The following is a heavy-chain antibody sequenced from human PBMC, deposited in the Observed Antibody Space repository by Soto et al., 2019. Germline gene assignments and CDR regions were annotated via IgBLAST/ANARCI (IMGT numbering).Heavy chain of an antibody. V-gene: IGHV4-34*01. Sequence: TCAVYGGFLSESYWTWIRQPPGKGLEWIGEINHVGGTNYNPSLKSRVTMSVDTSQNQFSLRLISVTAADTAMYFCVRIRYQLPSSVLWLDPWGQGTPATVSS. CDR1: GGFLSESY. J-gene: IGHJ5*02. D-gene: IGHD3-16*01. CDR2: INHVGGT. CDR3: VRIRYQLPSSVLWLDP.